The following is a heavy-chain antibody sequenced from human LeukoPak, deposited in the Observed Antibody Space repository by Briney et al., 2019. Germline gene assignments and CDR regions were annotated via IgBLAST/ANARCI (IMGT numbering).Heavy chain of an antibody. CDR3: ARDHPNTAMVMWFDP. J-gene: IGHJ5*02. CDR1: GGSISSYY. V-gene: IGHV4-59*01. D-gene: IGHD5-18*01. CDR2: IYTSGST. Sequence: SETLSLTCTVSGGSISSYYWSWIRQPPGKGLEWIGYIYTSGSTNYNPSLKSRVTISVDTSKNQFSLKLSSVTAADTAVYYCARDHPNTAMVMWFDPWGQGTLVTVSS.